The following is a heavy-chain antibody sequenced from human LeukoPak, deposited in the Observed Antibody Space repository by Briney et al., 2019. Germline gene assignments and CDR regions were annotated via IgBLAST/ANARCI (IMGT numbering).Heavy chain of an antibody. Sequence: GASVKVSCKPSGYTFTSYDINWVRQATGQGLEWMGWMNPNSGNTGYAQKFQGRVTITRNTSISTAYMERSSLRAEDTAVYYCARAVTYYDFWSGYSTLYYFDYWGQGTLVTVSS. CDR3: ARAVTYYDFWSGYSTLYYFDY. J-gene: IGHJ4*02. CDR2: MNPNSGNT. CDR1: GYTFTSYD. D-gene: IGHD3-3*01. V-gene: IGHV1-8*03.